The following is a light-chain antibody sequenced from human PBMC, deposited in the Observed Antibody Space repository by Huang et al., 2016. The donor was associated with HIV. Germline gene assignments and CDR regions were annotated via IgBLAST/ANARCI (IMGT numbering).Light chain of an antibody. CDR2: DAS. CDR1: QDITNF. V-gene: IGKV1-33*01. CDR3: QQYDNLPPT. Sequence: DIQMTQSPSSLSASVGDRVTITCQASQDITNFLNWFQQKPGKATKRLIYDASNLETGVPPRFSGGGSETDFTFTISSLQAEDIATYYWQQYDNLPPTFGQGTKLEIQ. J-gene: IGKJ2*01.